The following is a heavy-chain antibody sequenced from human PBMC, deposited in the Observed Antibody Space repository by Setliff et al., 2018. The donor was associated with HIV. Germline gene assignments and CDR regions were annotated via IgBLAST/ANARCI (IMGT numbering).Heavy chain of an antibody. D-gene: IGHD6-13*01. CDR3: TKDGLAAGARAFDI. Sequence: ASVKVSCKASGYTFSSYGISWVRQAPGQGLQWVGWISGYNGNTHYAQNVRGRVTMTTDTSTNTAYMDLRSLRSDDTAVYYCTKDGLAAGARAFDIWGQGTMVT. CDR1: GYTFSSYG. J-gene: IGHJ3*02. CDR2: ISGYNGNT. V-gene: IGHV1-18*01.